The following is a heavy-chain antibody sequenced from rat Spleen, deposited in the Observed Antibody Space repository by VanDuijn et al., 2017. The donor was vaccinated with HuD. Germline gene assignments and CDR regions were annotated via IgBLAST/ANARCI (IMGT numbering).Heavy chain of an antibody. D-gene: IGHD1-6*01. Sequence: QVQLKESGPGLVQPSQTLSLNCTVSGFSLSNYGVIWVRQPPGKGLEWMGGIWGDGSTDYSSALKSRLSINRDTSKSQVFLKMNSLQTDDTAIYFCTRYVYYGLRYWGQGVMVTASS. CDR2: IWGDGST. CDR3: TRYVYYGLRY. CDR1: GFSLSNYG. J-gene: IGHJ2*01. V-gene: IGHV2-13*01.